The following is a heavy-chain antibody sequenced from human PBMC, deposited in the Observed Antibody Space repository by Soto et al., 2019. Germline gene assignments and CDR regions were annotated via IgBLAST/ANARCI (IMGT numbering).Heavy chain of an antibody. V-gene: IGHV6-1*01. J-gene: IGHJ4*02. D-gene: IGHD2-15*01. CDR3: AKSPPDCTGGRCYSFNY. CDR1: WDSVSSQSAV. Sequence: SQTLSLTCAISWDSVSSQSAVWNWIRQSPSRGLEWLGRTYYRSKWGNDYALSVKGRITISPDTSKNQFYLQLDSVTPEDTAVYYCAKSPPDCTGGRCYSFNYWGQGTRVTSPQ. CDR2: TYYRSKWGN.